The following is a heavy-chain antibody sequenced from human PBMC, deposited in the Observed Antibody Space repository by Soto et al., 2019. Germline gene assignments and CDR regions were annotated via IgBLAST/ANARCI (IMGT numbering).Heavy chain of an antibody. CDR1: GGSISSYY. Sequence: SETLSLTCTVSGGSISSYYWSWIRQPPGKGLEWIGYIYYSGSTNYNPSLKSRVTISVDTSKNQFSLKLSSGTAADTAVYYCARGIRYYYYMDVWGKGTTVTVSS. V-gene: IGHV4-59*01. J-gene: IGHJ6*03. CDR3: ARGIRYYYYMDV. CDR2: IYYSGST.